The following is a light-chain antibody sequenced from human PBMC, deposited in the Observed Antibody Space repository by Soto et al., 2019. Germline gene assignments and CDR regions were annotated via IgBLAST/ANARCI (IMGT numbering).Light chain of an antibody. CDR1: TGAVTNGHY. CDR3: LLYYHGPSV. Sequence: QAVVTEEPSLTVSPGGTVTLTCGSSTGAVTNGHYPYWFQQKPGQAPRTLIYDTTNRHSWTPARFSGSLLGGKAALTLSGAQPEDDAEYYCLLYYHGPSVCGTGTKVAVL. CDR2: DTT. V-gene: IGLV7-46*01. J-gene: IGLJ1*01.